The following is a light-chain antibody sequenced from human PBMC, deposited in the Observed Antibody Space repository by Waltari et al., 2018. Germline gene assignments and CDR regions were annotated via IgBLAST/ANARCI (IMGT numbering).Light chain of an antibody. V-gene: IGKV3-11*01. Sequence: ILLNQSPATLSLSPCERANLSCRASQSISSYLAWYQQKPGQAPRLLICDGANRATGIPARFSCSGSKTDFTLTIASLEPEDSAVYYCQQSYNWPRTFGQGTKVEIK. CDR2: DGA. CDR1: QSISSY. CDR3: QQSYNWPRT. J-gene: IGKJ1*01.